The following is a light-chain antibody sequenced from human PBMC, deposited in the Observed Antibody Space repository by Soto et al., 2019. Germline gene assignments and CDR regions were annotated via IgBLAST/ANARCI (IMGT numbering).Light chain of an antibody. Sequence: DIQMTQSPSTLSGSVGDRVTITCRASQTISSWLAWYQQKPGKAPKLLIYKASTLKSGVPSRFSGSGSGTEFTLTISSLQPDEFATYYCQHYNRYSEAFGQGTKVELQ. V-gene: IGKV1-5*03. J-gene: IGKJ1*01. CDR1: QTISSW. CDR3: QHYNRYSEA. CDR2: KAS.